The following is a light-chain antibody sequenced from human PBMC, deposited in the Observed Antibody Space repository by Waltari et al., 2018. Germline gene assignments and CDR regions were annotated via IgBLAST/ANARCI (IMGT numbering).Light chain of an antibody. CDR2: DVN. CDR1: TSVIGGYNY. J-gene: IGLJ2*01. Sequence: QSALTQPRSVSGSPGQSATISCTGTTSVIGGYNYVSWYQQHPGKAPKLMNHDVNKRPSGVPDRYSGSKSRNTAALTIDELQDEDEADYYCCSYSGSYSFGVFGGGTMLTVL. V-gene: IGLV2-11*01. CDR3: CSYSGSYSFGV.